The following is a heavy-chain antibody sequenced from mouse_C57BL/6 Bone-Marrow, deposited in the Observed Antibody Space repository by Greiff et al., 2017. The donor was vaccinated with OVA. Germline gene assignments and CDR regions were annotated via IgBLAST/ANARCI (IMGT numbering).Heavy chain of an antibody. Sequence: EVQLQQSGAELVRPGASVKLSCTASGFNIKDDYMHWVKQRPEQGLEWIGWIDPENGDTEYASKFQGKATITADTSSKTAYLQLSSLTSEDTAVYYCTTSVTRKEGFAYWGQGTLVTVSA. J-gene: IGHJ3*01. D-gene: IGHD2-5*01. CDR1: GFNIKDDY. CDR3: TTSVTRKEGFAY. CDR2: IDPENGDT. V-gene: IGHV14-4*01.